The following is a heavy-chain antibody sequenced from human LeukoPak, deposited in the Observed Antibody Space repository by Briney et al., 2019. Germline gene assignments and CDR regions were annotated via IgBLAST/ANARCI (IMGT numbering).Heavy chain of an antibody. D-gene: IGHD6-19*01. CDR1: GYTFTSYG. Sequence: VASVKVSCKASGYTFTSYGISWVRQAPGQGLEWMGGIIPIFGTANYAQKFQGRVTITADESTSTAYMELSSLRSEDTAVYYCARAVSIAVAGTPTSPFDYWGQGTLVTVSS. CDR3: ARAVSIAVAGTPTSPFDY. J-gene: IGHJ4*02. CDR2: IIPIFGTA. V-gene: IGHV1-69*13.